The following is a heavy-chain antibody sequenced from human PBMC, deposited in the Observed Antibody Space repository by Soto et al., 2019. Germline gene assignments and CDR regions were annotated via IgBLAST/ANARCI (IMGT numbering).Heavy chain of an antibody. Sequence: SEPLSLTCTVSGGSISSVGYYWSWIRQHPGKGLEWIGYIYYSGSTYYNPSLKSRVTISVDTSKNQFSLKLSSVTAADTAVYYCASRRYYYDSSDYWGQGTLVIVSS. J-gene: IGHJ4*02. CDR3: ASRRYYYDSSDY. CDR1: GGSISSVGYY. V-gene: IGHV4-31*03. D-gene: IGHD3-22*01. CDR2: IYYSGST.